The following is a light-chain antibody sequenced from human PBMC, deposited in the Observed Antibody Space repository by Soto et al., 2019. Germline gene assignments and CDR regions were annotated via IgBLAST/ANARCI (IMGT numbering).Light chain of an antibody. J-gene: IGLJ1*01. CDR1: GSNIGGNT. CDR2: TNS. Sequence: QPVLTQPPSASGTPGQRITISCSGSGSNIGGNTVTWYQQFPRTAPKLLIYTNSQRPSGVPDRFSGSKSGTSASLAISGLQSGDEADYYCATWDDSLNGYVFGTGTKVTVL. V-gene: IGLV1-44*01. CDR3: ATWDDSLNGYV.